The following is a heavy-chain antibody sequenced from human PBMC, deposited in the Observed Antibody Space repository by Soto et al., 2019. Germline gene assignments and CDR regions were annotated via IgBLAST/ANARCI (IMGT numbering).Heavy chain of an antibody. D-gene: IGHD3-10*01. J-gene: IGHJ2*01. CDR3: ARDRWGGFFFQAEDGIRDLLPVSAFLLTRSSDL. CDR2: IYYSGST. V-gene: IGHV4-30-4*01. Sequence: GKGLEWIGYIYYSGSTYYNPSLKSRVTISVDTSKNQFSLKLSSVTAADTAVYYCARDRWGGFFFQAEDGIRDLLPVSAFLLTRSSDL.